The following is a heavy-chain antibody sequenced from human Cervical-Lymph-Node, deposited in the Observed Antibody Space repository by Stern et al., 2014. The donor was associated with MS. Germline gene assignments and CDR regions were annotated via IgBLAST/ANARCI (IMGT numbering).Heavy chain of an antibody. CDR3: VRRRDSDSYDTFDI. CDR2: IYPDDSST. D-gene: IGHD3-22*01. Sequence: VQLVQSGAEVKKPGESLKISCKPSGYSFSNFWIGWVRQKPGKGLEWVGIIYPDDSSTPYSPSFQGHATISVDSSLIPASLQWRSLKASDTAMYYCVRRRDSDSYDTFDIWGQGTMLIVSS. J-gene: IGHJ3*02. V-gene: IGHV5-51*01. CDR1: GYSFSNFW.